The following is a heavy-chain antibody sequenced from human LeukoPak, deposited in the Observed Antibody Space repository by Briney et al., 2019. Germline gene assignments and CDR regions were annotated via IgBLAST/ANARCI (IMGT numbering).Heavy chain of an antibody. CDR3: ARALGDPSYGTGGNWFDP. V-gene: IGHV1-2*04. CDR1: GYTFTSYD. J-gene: IGHJ5*02. D-gene: IGHD3-10*01. Sequence: GASVMVSCKASGYTFTSYDINWVRQATGQGLEWMGWINPNSGGTNYAQKFQGWVTMTRDTSISTAYMELSRLRSDDTAVYYCARALGDPSYGTGGNWFDPWGQGTLVTVSS. CDR2: INPNSGGT.